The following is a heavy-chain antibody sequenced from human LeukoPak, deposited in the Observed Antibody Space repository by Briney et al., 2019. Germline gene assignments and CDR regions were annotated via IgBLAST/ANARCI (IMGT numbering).Heavy chain of an antibody. D-gene: IGHD1-1*01. V-gene: IGHV1-8*01. CDR2: MNPNSGNT. J-gene: IGHJ4*02. Sequence: ASVKVSCKASGYTFTSYDINWVRQATGQGLERMGWMNPNSGNTGYAQKFQGRVTMTRNTSISTAYMELSSLRSEDTAVYYCARVPYNWNDAEGLDYWGQGTLVTVSS. CDR1: GYTFTSYD. CDR3: ARVPYNWNDAEGLDY.